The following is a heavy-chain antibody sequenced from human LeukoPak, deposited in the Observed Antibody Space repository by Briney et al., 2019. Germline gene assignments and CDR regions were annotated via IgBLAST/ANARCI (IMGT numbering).Heavy chain of an antibody. D-gene: IGHD2/OR15-2a*01. J-gene: IGHJ5*02. CDR3: ARGNSALFWFDP. V-gene: IGHV4-59*01. Sequence: SETLSLTCTVSGGSISSYYWSWIRQPPGKGLEWIGYIYYSGSTNYNPSLKSRVTISVETSKNQFSLKLSSVTAADTAVYYCARGNSALFWFDPWGQGTLVTVSS. CDR1: GGSISSYY. CDR2: IYYSGST.